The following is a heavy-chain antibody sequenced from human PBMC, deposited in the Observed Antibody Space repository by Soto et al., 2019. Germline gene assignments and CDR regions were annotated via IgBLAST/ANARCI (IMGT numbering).Heavy chain of an antibody. J-gene: IGHJ4*02. CDR2: INAGNGNT. CDR3: ASGLIAVAGDLDC. D-gene: IGHD6-19*01. CDR1: GYTFTSYA. V-gene: IGHV1-3*01. Sequence: XVKVSCRASGYTFTSYAVHCVRHAPGQRLEWMGWINAGNGNTKYSQKFQGRVTITRDTSASTAYMELSSLRSEDTAVYYCASGLIAVAGDLDCWGQGTLVTVSS.